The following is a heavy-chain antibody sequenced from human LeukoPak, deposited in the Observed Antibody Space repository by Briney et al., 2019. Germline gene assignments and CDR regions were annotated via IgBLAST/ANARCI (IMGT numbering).Heavy chain of an antibody. V-gene: IGHV3-23*01. D-gene: IGHD3-22*01. J-gene: IGHJ4*02. CDR2: IGGSGGST. CDR1: GFTFSSYA. Sequence: GGSMRLSCAASGFTFSSYAMSWVRQAPGKGLEWVSAIGGSGGSTYYADSVKGRFTISRDNSKNTLYLQMNSLRAEDTAVYYCAKDQLGYYYDSSGPDYWGQGTLVTVSS. CDR3: AKDQLGYYYDSSGPDY.